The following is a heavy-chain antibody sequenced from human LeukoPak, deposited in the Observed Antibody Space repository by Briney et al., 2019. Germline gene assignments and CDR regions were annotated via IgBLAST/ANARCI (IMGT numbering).Heavy chain of an antibody. CDR2: IYYSGNT. Sequence: SETLSLTCTVSGGSISSYYWSWIRQPPGMGLEWIGYIYYSGNTNYNPSLKSRVTISVDTSKNQFSLKLSSVTAADTAVYYCARGRRVTTMVRGVIIVSVWFDPWGQGTLVTVSS. J-gene: IGHJ5*02. D-gene: IGHD3-10*01. CDR3: ARGRRVTTMVRGVIIVSVWFDP. V-gene: IGHV4-59*01. CDR1: GGSISSYY.